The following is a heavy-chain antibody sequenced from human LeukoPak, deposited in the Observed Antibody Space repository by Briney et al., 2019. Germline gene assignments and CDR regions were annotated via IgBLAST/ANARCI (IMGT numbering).Heavy chain of an antibody. D-gene: IGHD3-22*01. CDR1: GFTFSSYS. Sequence: GGSLRLSCAASGFTFSSYSMNWVRQAPGKGLEWVSSISSSSSYIYYADSVKGRFTISRDNAKNSLYLQMNSLEAEDTAVYYCARNYDSSGQKVLYYWGQGTLVTVSS. CDR3: ARNYDSSGQKVLYY. V-gene: IGHV3-21*01. J-gene: IGHJ4*02. CDR2: ISSSSSYI.